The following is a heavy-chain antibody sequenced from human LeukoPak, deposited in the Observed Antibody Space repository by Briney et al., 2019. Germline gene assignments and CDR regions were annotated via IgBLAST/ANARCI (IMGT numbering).Heavy chain of an antibody. CDR2: INHRGTT. CDR1: GDSFSGYY. D-gene: IGHD6-13*01. V-gene: IGHV4-34*01. Sequence: KASETLSLTCAVYGDSFSGYYWSWIRQPPGKGLEWIAEINHRGTTHYNPSLKSRVNISADTSKNQFSLRLSSVTAADTAVYYCARGAEEQLVPFDYWGQGTLVTVSS. J-gene: IGHJ4*02. CDR3: ARGAEEQLVPFDY.